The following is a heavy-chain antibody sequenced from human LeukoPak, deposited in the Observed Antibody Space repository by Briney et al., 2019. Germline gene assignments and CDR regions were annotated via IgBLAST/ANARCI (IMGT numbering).Heavy chain of an antibody. V-gene: IGHV1-69*13. CDR3: ASQYYYDSSGYYYYFDY. J-gene: IGHJ4*02. CDR1: GGTFSSYA. CDR2: IIPIFGTA. Sequence: GASVKVSCKASGGTFSSYAISWVRQAPGQGLEWMGWIIPIFGTANYAQKFQGRVTITADESTSTAYMELSSLRSEDTAVYYCASQYYYDSSGYYYYFDYWGQGTLVTVSS. D-gene: IGHD3-22*01.